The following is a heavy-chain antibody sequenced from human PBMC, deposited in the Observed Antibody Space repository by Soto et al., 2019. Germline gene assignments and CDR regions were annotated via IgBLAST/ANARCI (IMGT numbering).Heavy chain of an antibody. Sequence: QVQLQQWGAGPLRPLETLSLTCGVSGGSFSGYYWAWIRQSPGKGLEWIGEINDRGSINYNPSLKSRVSISVDTSKNHYSLNLRSVTAADTAVYYCGGEGRDSVGGGPWVWYFDLWGRGTLVTVSS. J-gene: IGHJ2*01. CDR2: INDRGSI. CDR1: GGSFSGYY. D-gene: IGHD2-15*01. CDR3: GGEGRDSVGGGPWVWYFDL. V-gene: IGHV4-34*01.